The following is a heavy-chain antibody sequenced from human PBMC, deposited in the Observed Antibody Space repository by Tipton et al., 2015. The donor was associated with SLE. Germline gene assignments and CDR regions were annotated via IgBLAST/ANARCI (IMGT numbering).Heavy chain of an antibody. V-gene: IGHV3-23*01. CDR2: ISGSGGST. D-gene: IGHD3-9*01. CDR3: AKGREDFTIFWGSSLY. CDR1: GFTFSSYA. Sequence: GSLRLSCAASGFTFSSYAMSWVRQAPGKGLEWVSTISGSGGSTYYADSVKGRFTISRDNSKNTLYLQMNSLRAEDTAVYYCAKGREDFTIFWGSSLYWGQGTLVTVSS. J-gene: IGHJ4*02.